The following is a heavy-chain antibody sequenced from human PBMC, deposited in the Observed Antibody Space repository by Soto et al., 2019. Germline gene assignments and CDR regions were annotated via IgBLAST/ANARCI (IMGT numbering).Heavy chain of an antibody. Sequence: EVQLVESVGGLAQPGGSLRLSCAASGFSLGDYGMSWVRQAPGKGLEWVANINEDGSEKYYADSVRGRFTISRDNTKNSLWLQMSSLRAEDTAVYYCARIVHTFHIWVQGTVVTVSS. D-gene: IGHD3-16*02. CDR1: GFSLGDYG. J-gene: IGHJ3*02. V-gene: IGHV3-7*01. CDR3: ARIVHTFHI. CDR2: INEDGSEK.